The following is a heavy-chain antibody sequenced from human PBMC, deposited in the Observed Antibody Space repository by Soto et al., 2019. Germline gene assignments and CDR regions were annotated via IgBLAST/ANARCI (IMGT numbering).Heavy chain of an antibody. CDR3: ARGGRFDFDYAAGSYFTY. J-gene: IGHJ4*02. Sequence: QVQLQQWGAGLLKPSETLSLTCAVYGGSFSGYYWSWIRQPPGKGLEWIGEINHSGSTNYNPSLKSRDPISLENPKRPSCVSQRSATAAATAVYYLARGGRFDFDYAAGSYFTYWGQGTLVTVSS. D-gene: IGHD3-10*01. CDR2: INHSGST. CDR1: GGSFSGYY. V-gene: IGHV4-34*01.